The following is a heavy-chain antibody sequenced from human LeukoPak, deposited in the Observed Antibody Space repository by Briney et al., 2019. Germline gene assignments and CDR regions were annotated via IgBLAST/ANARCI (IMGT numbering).Heavy chain of an antibody. V-gene: IGHV3-74*01. CDR2: INSDGSST. CDR1: GFTFSSYW. CDR3: AKDGLADRAYCMDV. D-gene: IGHD3-22*01. J-gene: IGHJ6*03. Sequence: PGGSLRLSCAASGFTFSSYWMHWVRQAPGKGLVWVSRINSDGSSTSYADSVKGRFTISRDNSKNTLYLQMNSLRAEDTAVYYCAKDGLADRAYCMDVWGKGTTVTVSS.